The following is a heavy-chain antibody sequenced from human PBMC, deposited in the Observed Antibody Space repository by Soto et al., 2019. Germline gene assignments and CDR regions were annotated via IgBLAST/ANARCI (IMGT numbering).Heavy chain of an antibody. CDR3: VRDDQWAFAX. V-gene: IGHV3-48*02. J-gene: IGHJ3*01. D-gene: IGHD6-19*01. CDR1: GFTFRRYA. CDR2: ISVGGGSI. Sequence: EEQLVESGGGLVQPRRSLRISCAASGFTFRRYAMNWVRQAPGKGLEWVSYISVGGGSIFYADSVKGRFTISRDDAQNSVYLQMNTLRDEDTALYYCVRDDQWAFAXWGQGTMVIVSS.